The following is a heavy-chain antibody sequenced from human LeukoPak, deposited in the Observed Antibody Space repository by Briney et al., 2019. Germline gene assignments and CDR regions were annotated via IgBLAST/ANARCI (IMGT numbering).Heavy chain of an antibody. V-gene: IGHV5-10-1*01. Sequence: PGESLKISCEGSGYSFTTYWISWVRQMPGKGLEWMGRIDPSDSYTNYSPSFQGHVTISADKSISTAYLQWSSLKASDTAMYYCASLPWFDYGDYGTTGISMDYYGMDVWGQGTTVTVSS. J-gene: IGHJ6*02. CDR1: GYSFTTYW. CDR3: ASLPWFDYGDYGTTGISMDYYGMDV. D-gene: IGHD4-17*01. CDR2: IDPSDSYT.